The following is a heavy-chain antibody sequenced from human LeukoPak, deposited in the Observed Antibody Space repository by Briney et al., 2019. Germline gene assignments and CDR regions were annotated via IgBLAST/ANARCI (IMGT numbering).Heavy chain of an antibody. V-gene: IGHV3-21*01. D-gene: IGHD3-22*01. CDR3: ARDVSSGYYSRRKYFDY. CDR2: ISSSSSYI. Sequence: GGSLRLSCAASGFTFSSYSMNWVRQAPGKGLEWVSSISSSSSYIYYADSVKDRFTISRDNAKNSLYLQMNSLRAEDTAVYYCARDVSSGYYSRRKYFDYWGQGTLVTVSS. CDR1: GFTFSSYS. J-gene: IGHJ4*02.